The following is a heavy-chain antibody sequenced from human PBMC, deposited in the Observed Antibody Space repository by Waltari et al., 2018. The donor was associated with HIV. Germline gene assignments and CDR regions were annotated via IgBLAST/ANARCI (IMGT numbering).Heavy chain of an antibody. J-gene: IGHJ4*02. CDR3: AKSAKRDYYDSSGYYYFDY. D-gene: IGHD3-22*01. CDR1: GFTFSSYV. Sequence: EVQLVESGGGLVQPGGSLRLSCAASGFTFSSYVMSWVRQAPGKGLEWVSGISGRGTSTYYADSVKGRFTISRDNSKNTLYLQMNSLRAEDTAVYYCAKSAKRDYYDSSGYYYFDYWGQGTLVTVSS. CDR2: ISGRGTST. V-gene: IGHV3-23*04.